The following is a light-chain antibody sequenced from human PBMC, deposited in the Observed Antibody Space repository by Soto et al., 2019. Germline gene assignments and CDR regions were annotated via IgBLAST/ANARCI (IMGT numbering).Light chain of an antibody. CDR3: AAWDDSLNGWV. J-gene: IGLJ3*02. CDR1: SSNIGNNA. Sequence: QSVLTQPPSVSEAPRQRVTISCSGGSSNIGNNAVNWYQQVPRKAPKLLIYYDDLVASGVSDRFSGSKSDTSASLAISGLQSEDEAVYYCAAWDDSLNGWVFGGGTQLTVL. CDR2: YDD. V-gene: IGLV1-36*01.